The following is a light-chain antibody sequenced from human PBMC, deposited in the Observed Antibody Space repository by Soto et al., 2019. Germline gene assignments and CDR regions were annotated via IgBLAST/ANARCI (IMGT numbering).Light chain of an antibody. CDR2: AAS. V-gene: IGKV1-39*01. Sequence: DIQMTQSPSSLSASVGDRVTITCRASQSISSYLNWYQQKPGKAPKLLIYAASSLQSGVPSRFSGSGSVKDFTLTISSLQPEDFATYYCQQSYSTPRLTFGGGTKVEIK. CDR1: QSISSY. CDR3: QQSYSTPRLT. J-gene: IGKJ4*01.